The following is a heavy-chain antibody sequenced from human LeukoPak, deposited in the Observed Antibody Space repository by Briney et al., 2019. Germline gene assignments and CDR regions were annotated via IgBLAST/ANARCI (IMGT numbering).Heavy chain of an antibody. CDR2: ISWNSGSI. J-gene: IGHJ4*02. CDR3: ASDPVFGVVGNYI. CDR1: GFTFSSYG. D-gene: IGHD3-3*01. Sequence: SGGSLRLSCAASGFTFSSYGMHWVRQAPGKGLEWVSGISWNSGSIGYADSVKGRFTISRDNAKNSLYLQMNSLRAEDTALYYCASDPVFGVVGNYIWGQGTQVTVSS. V-gene: IGHV3-9*01.